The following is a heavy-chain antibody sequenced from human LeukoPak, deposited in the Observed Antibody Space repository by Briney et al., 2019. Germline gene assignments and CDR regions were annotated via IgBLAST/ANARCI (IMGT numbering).Heavy chain of an antibody. CDR1: GGSISSSSW. Sequence: PSGTLSLTCAVSGGSISSSSWWSWVRQPPGKGLEWIGEIYHSGSTNYNPSLKSRVTISVDKSKNQFSLKLSSVTAADTAVYYCARSTRYSSGFGTYYYYGMDVWGQGTTVTVSS. V-gene: IGHV4-4*02. CDR2: IYHSGST. D-gene: IGHD6-19*01. J-gene: IGHJ6*02. CDR3: ARSTRYSSGFGTYYYYGMDV.